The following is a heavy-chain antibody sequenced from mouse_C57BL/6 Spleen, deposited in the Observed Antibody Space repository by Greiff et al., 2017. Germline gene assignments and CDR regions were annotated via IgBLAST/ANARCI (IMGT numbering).Heavy chain of an antibody. CDR1: GFSLTSYG. V-gene: IGHV2-4*01. CDR2: IWSGGST. D-gene: IGHD3-2*02. J-gene: IGHJ3*01. CDR3: AKSVDSSGPWFAY. Sequence: VMLVESGPGLVQPSQSLSITCTVSGFSLTSYGVHWVRQPPGKGLEWLGVIWSGGSTDYNAAFISRLSISKDNSKSQVFFKMNSLQADDTAIYYCAKSVDSSGPWFAYWGQGTLVTVSA.